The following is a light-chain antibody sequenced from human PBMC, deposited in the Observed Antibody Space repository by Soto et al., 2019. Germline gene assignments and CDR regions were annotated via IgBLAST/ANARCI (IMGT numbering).Light chain of an antibody. Sequence: QSVLTQPASVPGSPGQSITISCTGTRRDVGGYNYVSWYQQYPGKSPKLLIYEVTHRPSGVSNRFSGSKSGNTASLTISGLQAEDEADYYCSSYTISNTLPFVFGTGTKVTV. CDR1: RRDVGGYNY. CDR2: EVT. V-gene: IGLV2-14*01. J-gene: IGLJ1*01. CDR3: SSYTISNTLPFV.